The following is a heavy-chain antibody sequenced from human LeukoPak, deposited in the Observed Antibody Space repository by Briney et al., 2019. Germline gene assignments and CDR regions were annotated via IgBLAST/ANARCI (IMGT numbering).Heavy chain of an antibody. D-gene: IGHD3-22*01. V-gene: IGHV1-18*01. CDR2: ISTYNGDT. Sequence: ASVKVSCKASGYTFTSYGISWVRQAPGQGLEWMGWISTYNGDTNYAQKLQGRVTMTTDTSTNTAYMELRSLRSDDTAVYYCARDFKYYYDSSGTRGYMDVWGKGTTVTVSS. J-gene: IGHJ6*03. CDR3: ARDFKYYYDSSGTRGYMDV. CDR1: GYTFTSYG.